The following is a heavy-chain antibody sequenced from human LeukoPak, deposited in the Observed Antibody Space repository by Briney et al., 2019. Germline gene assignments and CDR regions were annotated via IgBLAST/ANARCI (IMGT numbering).Heavy chain of an antibody. Sequence: SETLSLTCTVSGGSISSYYWSWIRQPPGKGLEWIGYIYYSGSTNYNPPLKSRVTISVDTSKNQFSLKLSSVTAADTAVYYCARLVEMATMDYWGQGTLVTVSS. V-gene: IGHV4-59*01. CDR2: IYYSGST. J-gene: IGHJ4*02. CDR1: GGSISSYY. CDR3: ARLVEMATMDY. D-gene: IGHD5-24*01.